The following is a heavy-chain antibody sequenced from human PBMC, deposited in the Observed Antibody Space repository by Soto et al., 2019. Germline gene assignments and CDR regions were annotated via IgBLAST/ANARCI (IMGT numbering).Heavy chain of an antibody. J-gene: IGHJ3*02. CDR1: GFSFGSYG. CDR2: IWYDGSNK. Sequence: GGSLRLSCAASGFSFGSYGMHWVRQAPGKGLDWVAVIWYDGSNKYYADPVKGRFTISRDNSKNTLYLQMNSLRVEDTAVYYCARAQYTGSYFDACDIWGQGTMVTVSS. V-gene: IGHV3-33*03. D-gene: IGHD1-26*01. CDR3: ARAQYTGSYFDACDI.